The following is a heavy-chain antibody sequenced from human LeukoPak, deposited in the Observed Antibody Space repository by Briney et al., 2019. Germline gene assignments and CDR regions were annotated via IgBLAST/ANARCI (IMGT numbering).Heavy chain of an antibody. CDR3: TRGSRYCDSTSCPYYYMDV. CDR2: IRSKVYGGTT. J-gene: IGHJ6*03. Sequence: GRSLRLSCTASEFTFGDYAMSWVRQAPGKGLEWVGFIRSKVYGGTTEYAASVKGRFTISRDDSKSIAYLQMNSLKTEDTAVYYCTRGSRYCDSTSCPYYYMDVWGKGTTVTVSS. V-gene: IGHV3-49*04. D-gene: IGHD2-2*01. CDR1: EFTFGDYA.